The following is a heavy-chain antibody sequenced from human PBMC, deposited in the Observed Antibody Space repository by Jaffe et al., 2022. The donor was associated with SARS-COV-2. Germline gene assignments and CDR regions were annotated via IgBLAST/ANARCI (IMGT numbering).Heavy chain of an antibody. V-gene: IGHV4-4*02. J-gene: IGHJ4*02. CDR2: IFHSGSI. CDR3: AGRLDIELLPGAMRGGMGY. D-gene: IGHD2-2*01. Sequence: QVQLQESGPGLVKPSGTLSLTCAVSGDSISSGHWWTWVRQSPGKGLEWIGEIFHSGSINYNPSLKSRVTISLDKSKNHFSLKLTSVTAADTAVYYCAGRLDIELLPGAMRGGMGYWGQGTLVTVSS. CDR1: GDSISSGHW.